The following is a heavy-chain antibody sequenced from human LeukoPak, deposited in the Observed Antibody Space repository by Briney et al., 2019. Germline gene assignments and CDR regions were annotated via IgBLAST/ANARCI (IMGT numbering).Heavy chain of an antibody. D-gene: IGHD4-17*01. J-gene: IGHJ5*02. CDR2: INHSGST. CDR1: GGSFSGYY. Sequence: SETLSLTCAVYGGSFSGYYWSWIRQPPGKGLEWIGEINHSGSTNYNPSRKSRVTISVDTSKNQFSLKLSSVTAADTAVYYCARRGNDYDDWFDPWGQGTLVTVSS. V-gene: IGHV4-34*01. CDR3: ARRGNDYDDWFDP.